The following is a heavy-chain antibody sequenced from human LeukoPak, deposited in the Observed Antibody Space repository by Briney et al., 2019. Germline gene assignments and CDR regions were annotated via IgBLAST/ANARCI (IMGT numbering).Heavy chain of an antibody. CDR2: ISYDGSNK. CDR3: AKDCCGGDCSIHWPLEYFQH. Sequence: HPGGSLRLSCAASGFTFSSYGMHWVRQAPGKGLEWVAVISYDGSNKYYADSVKGRFTISRDNSKNSLYLQMNSLRTEDTALYYCAKDCCGGDCSIHWPLEYFQHWGQGTLVTVSS. D-gene: IGHD2-21*02. J-gene: IGHJ1*01. V-gene: IGHV3-30*18. CDR1: GFTFSSYG.